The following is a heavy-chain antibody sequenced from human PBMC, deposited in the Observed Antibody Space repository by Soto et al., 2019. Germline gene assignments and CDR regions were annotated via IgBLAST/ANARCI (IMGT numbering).Heavy chain of an antibody. CDR3: ARDTAAAGTRYYYYYGMDV. CDR1: GFTFSSYG. J-gene: IGHJ6*02. V-gene: IGHV3-33*01. CDR2: IWYDGSNK. D-gene: IGHD6-13*01. Sequence: GGSLRLSCAASGFTFSSYGMHWVRQAPGKGLEWVAVIWYDGSNKYYADSVKGRFTISRDNSKNTLYLQMNSLRAEDTAVYYSARDTAAAGTRYYYYYGMDVWGQGTTVTVSS.